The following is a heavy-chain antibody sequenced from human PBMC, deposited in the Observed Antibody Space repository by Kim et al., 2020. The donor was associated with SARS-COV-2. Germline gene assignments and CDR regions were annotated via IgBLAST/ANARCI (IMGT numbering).Heavy chain of an antibody. Sequence: GGSLRLSCAASGFTFSSYSMNWVRQAPGKGLEWVSYISSSSSTIYYADSVKGRFTISRDNAKNSLYLQMNSLRAEDTAMYYCARWGAVGATDAFDIWGQGTMVTVSS. CDR3: ARWGAVGATDAFDI. CDR2: ISSSSSTI. D-gene: IGHD1-26*01. CDR1: GFTFSSYS. J-gene: IGHJ3*02. V-gene: IGHV3-48*04.